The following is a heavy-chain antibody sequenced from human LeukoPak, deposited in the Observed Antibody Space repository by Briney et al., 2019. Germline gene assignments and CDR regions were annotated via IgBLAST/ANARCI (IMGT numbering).Heavy chain of an antibody. CDR2: IYYSGST. Sequence: PSETLSLTCTVSGGSISSYYWSWIRQPPGKGLEWIGYIYYSGSTYYNPSLKSRVTISVDTSKNQFSLKLSSVTAADTAVYYCARAEYSRGWMGAYYFDYWGQGTLVTVSS. V-gene: IGHV4-59*12. D-gene: IGHD6-19*01. CDR3: ARAEYSRGWMGAYYFDY. CDR1: GGSISSYY. J-gene: IGHJ4*02.